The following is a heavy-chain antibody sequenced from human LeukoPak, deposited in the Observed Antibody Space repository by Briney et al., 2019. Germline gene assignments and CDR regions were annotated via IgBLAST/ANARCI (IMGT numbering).Heavy chain of an antibody. J-gene: IGHJ4*02. CDR1: GGSFSGYY. V-gene: IGHV4-34*01. Sequence: SETLSLTCAVYGGSFSGYYWSWIRQPPGKGLEWIGEINHSGSTNYNSSLKSRVTISVDTSKNQFPLKLSSVAAADTAVYYCARVYKWGYQLLYYFDYWGQGTLVTVSS. CDR2: INHSGST. CDR3: ARVYKWGYQLLYYFDY. D-gene: IGHD2-2*01.